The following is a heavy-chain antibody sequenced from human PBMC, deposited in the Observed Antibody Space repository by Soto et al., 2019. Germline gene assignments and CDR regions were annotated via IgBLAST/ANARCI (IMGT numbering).Heavy chain of an antibody. D-gene: IGHD3-22*01. CDR3: ARGYYYDSSGYHAMTYYGMDV. J-gene: IGHJ6*02. Sequence: VASVKVSCKASGGTFSSYTISWVRQAPGQGLEWMGRIIPILGIANYAQKFQGRVTITADKSTSTAYMELSSLRSEDTAVYYCARGYYYDSSGYHAMTYYGMDVWGQGTTVTVSS. V-gene: IGHV1-69*02. CDR2: IIPILGIA. CDR1: GGTFSSYT.